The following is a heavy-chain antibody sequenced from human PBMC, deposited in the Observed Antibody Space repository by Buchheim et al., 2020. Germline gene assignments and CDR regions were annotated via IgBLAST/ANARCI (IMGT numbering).Heavy chain of an antibody. V-gene: IGHV3-23*01. Sequence: EVQLLESGGDLVQPGGSLRLSCAASGFSFSTYALAWVRQAPGKGLEWVSGMSGSGFYADFVKGRFSISRDNSKTTLYLQMNSLRAEDTAVYYCAKYVPRVGTRFVGLDVWGQGTT. CDR2: MSGSG. CDR1: GFSFSTYA. J-gene: IGHJ6*02. D-gene: IGHD1-1*01. CDR3: AKYVPRVGTRFVGLDV.